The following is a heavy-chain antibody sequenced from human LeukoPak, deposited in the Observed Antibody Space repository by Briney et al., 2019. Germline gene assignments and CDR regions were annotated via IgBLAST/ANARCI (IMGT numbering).Heavy chain of an antibody. Sequence: GGSLRLSCAASGFTFIDYYMSWVRQAPGKGLEWVSIISGSGGSTYYAYSVKGRFTISRDNSKNTLYLHMNSLRAEDTAVYYCAKGQYSSSWYGYYYMDVWGKGTTVTVSS. CDR2: ISGSGGST. CDR1: GFTFIDYY. D-gene: IGHD6-13*01. CDR3: AKGQYSSSWYGYYYMDV. J-gene: IGHJ6*03. V-gene: IGHV3-23*01.